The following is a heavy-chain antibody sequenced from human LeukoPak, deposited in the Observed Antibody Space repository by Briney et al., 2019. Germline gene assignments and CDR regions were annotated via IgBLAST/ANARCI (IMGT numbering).Heavy chain of an antibody. V-gene: IGHV3-7*01. CDR1: GFTFSSNW. J-gene: IGHJ6*02. CDR2: IKQDGSEK. Sequence: PGGSLRLSCAASGFTFSSNWMSWVRQAPGKGLEWVANIKQDGSEKYYVDSVKGRFTISRDNAKNSLYMQMNSLRAEDTAVYYCARDLGGYYYYGMDVWGQGTTVTVSS. CDR3: ARDLGGYYYYGMDV. D-gene: IGHD2-15*01.